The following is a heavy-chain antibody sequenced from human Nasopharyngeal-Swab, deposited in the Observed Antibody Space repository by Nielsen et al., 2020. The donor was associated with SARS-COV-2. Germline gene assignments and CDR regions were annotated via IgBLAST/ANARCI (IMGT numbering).Heavy chain of an antibody. CDR3: ARPSPSVGVLWFGELSYAFDI. CDR1: GGSFSGYY. Sequence: SETLSLTCAVYGGSFSGYYWSWIRQPPGKGLEWIGEIIHSGSTNYNPSLKSRVTISVDTSKNQFSLKLSSVTAADTAVYYCARPSPSVGVLWFGELSYAFDIWGQGTMVTVSS. J-gene: IGHJ3*02. V-gene: IGHV4-34*12. D-gene: IGHD3-10*01. CDR2: IIHSGST.